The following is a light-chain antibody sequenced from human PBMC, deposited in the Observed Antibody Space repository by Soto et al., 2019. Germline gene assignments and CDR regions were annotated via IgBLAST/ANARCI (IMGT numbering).Light chain of an antibody. V-gene: IGKV3-15*01. J-gene: IGKJ1*01. Sequence: EIVMTQSPATLSVSPGERATLSCRASQSVSSDLAWYQQKPGQAPRLLIYGASTRATAIPARFRGSGSGTEFTLTISSLQSEDFAVYYCQQYNNWPRTFGQGTKV. CDR1: QSVSSD. CDR2: GAS. CDR3: QQYNNWPRT.